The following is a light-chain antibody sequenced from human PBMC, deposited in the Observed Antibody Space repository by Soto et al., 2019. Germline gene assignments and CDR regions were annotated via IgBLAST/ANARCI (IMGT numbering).Light chain of an antibody. J-gene: IGKJ1*01. CDR3: QQYNNWWT. Sequence: EMMMTQSPATLYVSPGERATLPCRATQSVSSSVAWYQQQPGKAPRLLIYAASTRATGIPARLSGSGSGTEFTLTINSLQSEDVAVYYCQQYNNWWTFGQGTKVDIK. V-gene: IGKV3-15*01. CDR1: QSVSSS. CDR2: AAS.